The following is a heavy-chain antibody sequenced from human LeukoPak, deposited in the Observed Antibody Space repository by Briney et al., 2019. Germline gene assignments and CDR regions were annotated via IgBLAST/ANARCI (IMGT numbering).Heavy chain of an antibody. Sequence: RXAPGXXXEWMGWINPNSGGTNYAQKFQGRVTMTRDTSISTAYMELSRLRSDDTAVYYCARNSNFGVDYWGQGTLVTVSS. CDR3: ARNSNFGVDY. V-gene: IGHV1-2*02. J-gene: IGHJ4*02. CDR2: INPNSGGT. D-gene: IGHD3-3*01.